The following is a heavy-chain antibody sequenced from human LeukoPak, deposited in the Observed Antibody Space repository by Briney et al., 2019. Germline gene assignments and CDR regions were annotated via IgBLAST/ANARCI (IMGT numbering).Heavy chain of an antibody. Sequence: PGGSLRLSCVASGFPFSSYWMTWVRQAPGKGLEWVSSISSSSSYIYYADSVKGRFTISRDNAKNSLYLQMNSLRAEDTAVYYCASYSSFPWGQGTLVTVSS. D-gene: IGHD6-6*01. CDR3: ASYSSFP. CDR2: ISSSSSYI. CDR1: GFPFSSYW. V-gene: IGHV3-21*01. J-gene: IGHJ5*02.